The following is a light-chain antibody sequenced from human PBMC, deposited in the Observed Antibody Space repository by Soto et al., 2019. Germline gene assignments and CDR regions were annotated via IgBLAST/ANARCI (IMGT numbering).Light chain of an antibody. Sequence: DIQMTQSPSTLAESVGDRVTIACRASQSVSSWLAWYQQKPGKAPKLLIYDASSLERGVPSRFSGSGSGTEFTLTISSLQPDDFATYYCQQYNTYSPWTFGQGTKVEVK. CDR3: QQYNTYSPWT. CDR1: QSVSSW. CDR2: DAS. V-gene: IGKV1-5*01. J-gene: IGKJ1*01.